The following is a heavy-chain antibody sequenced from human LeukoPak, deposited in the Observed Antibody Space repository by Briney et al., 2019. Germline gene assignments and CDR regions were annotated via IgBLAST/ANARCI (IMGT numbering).Heavy chain of an antibody. CDR2: ISSSSSYI. CDR3: ANAPYGDSAGVAFDI. V-gene: IGHV3-21*04. D-gene: IGHD4-17*01. CDR1: GFTFSSYS. Sequence: GGSLRLSCAASGFTFSSYSMNWVRQAPGKGLEWVSSISSSSSYIYYADSVKGRFTISRDNSKNTLYLQMNSLRAEDTAVYYCANAPYGDSAGVAFDIWGQGTMVTVSS. J-gene: IGHJ3*02.